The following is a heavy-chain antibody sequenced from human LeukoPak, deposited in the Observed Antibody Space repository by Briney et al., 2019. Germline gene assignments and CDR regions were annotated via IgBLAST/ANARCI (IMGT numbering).Heavy chain of an antibody. D-gene: IGHD1-14*01. J-gene: IGHJ4*02. CDR1: GLTFSSHW. CDR2: ITNDGSST. CDR3: ATQQGGNLAY. V-gene: IGHV3-74*01. Sequence: GGSLRLSCAASGLTFSSHWMHWVRQAPGKEPVWVSRITNDGSSTTYADSVKGRFTISRDNAKNMLYLQVNSLRAEDTAVYYCATQQGGNLAYWGQGTLVTVSS.